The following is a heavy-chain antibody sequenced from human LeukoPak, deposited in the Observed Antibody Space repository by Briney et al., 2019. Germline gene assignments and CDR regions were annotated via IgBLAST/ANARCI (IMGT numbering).Heavy chain of an antibody. V-gene: IGHV4-38-2*01. CDR2: IYHSGSA. Sequence: SETLSLTCAVSGYSISIGYYWGSIRQPPGKGLDGIGSIYHSGSAYYNPSLKSRVNLSVDKSKNQFSLKLRSVTSADTAVYYCARVFPTGHYYYMDVWGKGTTVTVSS. CDR3: ARVFPTGHYYYMDV. CDR1: GYSISIGYY. D-gene: IGHD1-1*01. J-gene: IGHJ6*03.